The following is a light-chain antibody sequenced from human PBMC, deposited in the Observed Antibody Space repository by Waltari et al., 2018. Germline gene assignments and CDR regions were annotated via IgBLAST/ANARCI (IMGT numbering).Light chain of an antibody. CDR1: RSHVGSYKS. CDR3: CSYAGSSTYV. V-gene: IGLV2-23*01. CDR2: EGS. J-gene: IGLJ1*01. Sequence: QSALTQPASVSGSPGQSITISCTGTRSHVGSYKSASGYQQHPGKAPKLIIYEGSKRPSGVSNLFSGSKSGNTASLTISGLQAEDEADYYCCSYAGSSTYVFGTGTKVTVL.